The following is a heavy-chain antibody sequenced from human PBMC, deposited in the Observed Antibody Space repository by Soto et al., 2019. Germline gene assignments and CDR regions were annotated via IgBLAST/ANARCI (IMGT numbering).Heavy chain of an antibody. CDR1: VYSVSNGYY. J-gene: IGHJ4*02. CDR2: MYHSGST. Sequence: SETLSLACAVSVYSVSNGYYWGCIGQPPGKGLEWIASMYHSGSTYYNPSLKSRVTISVDASKNQFSLKLSSVTAADTAIYYCARVSRASGSYYFDYWGQGTLVTVSS. CDR3: ARVSRASGSYYFDY. D-gene: IGHD1-26*01. V-gene: IGHV4-38-2*01.